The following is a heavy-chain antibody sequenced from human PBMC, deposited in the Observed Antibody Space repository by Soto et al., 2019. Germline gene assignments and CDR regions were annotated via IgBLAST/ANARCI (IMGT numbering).Heavy chain of an antibody. CDR1: GGTFSSSA. CDR2: IIPIFGTA. J-gene: IGHJ3*02. V-gene: IGHV1-69*01. CDR3: ARAGYYDSSGYTHTDAFDI. D-gene: IGHD3-22*01. Sequence: QVQLVQSGAEVKKPGSSVKVSCKASGGTFSSSAISWVRQAPGQGLEWMGGIIPIFGTANYAQKFQGRVTITADESTSTAYMELSSLRSEDTAVYYCARAGYYDSSGYTHTDAFDIWGQGTMVTVSS.